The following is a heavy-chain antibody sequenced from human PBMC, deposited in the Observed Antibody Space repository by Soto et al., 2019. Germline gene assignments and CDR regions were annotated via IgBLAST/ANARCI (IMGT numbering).Heavy chain of an antibody. D-gene: IGHD3-22*01. CDR3: ARSQYYDSSGYYYGGSYGMDV. Sequence: GASVKVSCKASGGTFSSYTISWVRQAPGQGLEWMGRIIPILGIANYAQKFQGRVTITADKSTSTAYMELSSLRSEDTAVYYCARSQYYDSSGYYYGGSYGMDVWGQGTTVTVSS. V-gene: IGHV1-69*02. CDR1: GGTFSSYT. J-gene: IGHJ6*02. CDR2: IIPILGIA.